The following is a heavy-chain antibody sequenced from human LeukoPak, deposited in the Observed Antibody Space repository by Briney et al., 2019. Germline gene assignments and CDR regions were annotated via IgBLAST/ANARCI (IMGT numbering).Heavy chain of an antibody. D-gene: IGHD6-19*01. CDR3: ARGTAVAGTDY. V-gene: IGHV3-74*01. CDR2: INSDGYST. J-gene: IGHJ4*02. CDR1: GFTFSGYW. Sequence: GGSLRLSCAASGFTFSGYWMHWVRQAPGKGLVWVSRINSDGYSTSYADSVKGRFTISRENAKNTLYLRMNSLSAEDTAVYYCARGTAVAGTDYWGQGTLVTVSS.